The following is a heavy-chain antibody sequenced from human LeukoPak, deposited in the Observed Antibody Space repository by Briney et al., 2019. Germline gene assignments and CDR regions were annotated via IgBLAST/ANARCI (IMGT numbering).Heavy chain of an antibody. CDR2: IYYSGST. D-gene: IGHD3-16*01. J-gene: IGHJ4*02. CDR1: GGSISSSRYY. Sequence: SETLSLTCTVSGGSISSSRYYWGWIRQPPGKGLEGIGRIYYSGSTYYNPSLKSRVTISVDTSKNQFSLKLSSVTAADTAVYYCVYSGLISFWGQGTLVTVSS. V-gene: IGHV4-39*07. CDR3: VYSGLISF.